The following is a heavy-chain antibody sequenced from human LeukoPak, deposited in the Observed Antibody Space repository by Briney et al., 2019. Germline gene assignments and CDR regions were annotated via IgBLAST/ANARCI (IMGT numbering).Heavy chain of an antibody. V-gene: IGHV3-21*01. CDR3: ARDEDGYNDY. J-gene: IGHJ4*02. D-gene: IGHD5-24*01. Sequence: GGSLRLSCAASGFSFSSYSMNWVRQAPGKGLKWVSSISSSSSYIYYADSVKGRFTIFRDNAKNSLYLQMNSLRAEDTAVYYCARDEDGYNDYWGQGTLVTVSS. CDR2: ISSSSSYI. CDR1: GFSFSSYS.